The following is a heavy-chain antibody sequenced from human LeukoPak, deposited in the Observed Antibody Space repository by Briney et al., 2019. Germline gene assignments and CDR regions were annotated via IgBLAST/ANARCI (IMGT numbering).Heavy chain of an antibody. J-gene: IGHJ4*02. Sequence: GGSLRLSCAASGFTFSRHAMSWVRQAPGKGLDWVSGISGSGDNTYDADSVKGRFTISRDNSKNTVYLQMNSLRAEDTAVYYCARGFRKIEYWGQGTLVTASS. CDR1: GFTFSRHA. CDR2: ISGSGDNT. CDR3: ARGFRKIEY. V-gene: IGHV3-23*01.